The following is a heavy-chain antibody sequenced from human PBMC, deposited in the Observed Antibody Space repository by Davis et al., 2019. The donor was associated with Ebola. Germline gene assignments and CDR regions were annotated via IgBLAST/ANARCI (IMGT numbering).Heavy chain of an antibody. CDR1: GGIFSNSA. D-gene: IGHD3-10*01. CDR3: ARDPVVRVRPKGNYYYYYGMDV. V-gene: IGHV1-69*13. J-gene: IGHJ6*02. Sequence: SVKVSCKASGGIFSNSAISWVRQAPGQGLDCMGGNIPIFGTANYAQKFQGRVTITADESTSKAYMELSSLRSEDTAVYYCARDPVVRVRPKGNYYYYYGMDVWGQGTTVTVSS. CDR2: NIPIFGTA.